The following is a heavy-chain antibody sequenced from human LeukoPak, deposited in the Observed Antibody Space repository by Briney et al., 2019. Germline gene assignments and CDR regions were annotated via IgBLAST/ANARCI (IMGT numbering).Heavy chain of an antibody. D-gene: IGHD5-12*01. V-gene: IGHV4-59*08. CDR1: GGSISGYY. Sequence: SETLSLTCTVSGGSISGYYWSWIRLPPGKGLEWIGYIYSSGSTNYSPSLKSRVTISVDTSKNQFSLKLYSVTAADTAVYYCARRYSGYGNAFDIWGQGTMVTVSS. CDR3: ARRYSGYGNAFDI. J-gene: IGHJ3*02. CDR2: IYSSGST.